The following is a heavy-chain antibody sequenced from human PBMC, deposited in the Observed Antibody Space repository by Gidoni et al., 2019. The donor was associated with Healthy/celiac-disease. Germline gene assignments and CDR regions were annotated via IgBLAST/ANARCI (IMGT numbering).Heavy chain of an antibody. CDR2: INHSGST. V-gene: IGHV4-34*01. D-gene: IGHD2-2*01. CDR3: ARITGYCSSTSCPKDWFDP. J-gene: IGHJ5*02. CDR1: GGYFSGYS. Sequence: QVQLQQWGAGLLKPSETLSLTCAVYGGYFSGYSGSWIRRTPRKGLEWIGEINHSGSTNYNPSLKSRVTISVDTSKNQFSLKLSSVTAADTAVYYCARITGYCSSTSCPKDWFDPWGQGTLVTVSS.